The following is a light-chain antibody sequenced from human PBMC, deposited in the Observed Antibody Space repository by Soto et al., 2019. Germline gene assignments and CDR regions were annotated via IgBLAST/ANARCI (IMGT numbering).Light chain of an antibody. V-gene: IGKV3-20*01. CDR1: QSVSSNY. J-gene: IGKJ1*01. CDR2: GAS. Sequence: EIVLTQSPGTLSLSPGERATLSCRASQSVSSNYLAWCQQKPGQAPRLLIYGASSRATGIPDRFSGSGSGTDFTLTISRLEPEDFAVYYCQQYGSSPWTFVQGTKVVIK. CDR3: QQYGSSPWT.